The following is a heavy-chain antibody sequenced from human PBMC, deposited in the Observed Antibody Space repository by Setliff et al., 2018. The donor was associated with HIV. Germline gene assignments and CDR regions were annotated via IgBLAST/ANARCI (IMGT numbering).Heavy chain of an antibody. J-gene: IGHJ4*02. CDR3: ARSSYYGSGSYTDY. V-gene: IGHV4-39*01. CDR2: IYYSGST. CDR1: GGSISSSSYY. D-gene: IGHD3-10*01. Sequence: PSETLSLTCTVSGGSISSSSYYWGWIRQPPGKGLEWIGSIYYSGSTYYNPSLKSRVTISADTSKKQFSLKLRSVTAADTAVYYCARSSYYGSGSYTDYWGQGTLVTVSS.